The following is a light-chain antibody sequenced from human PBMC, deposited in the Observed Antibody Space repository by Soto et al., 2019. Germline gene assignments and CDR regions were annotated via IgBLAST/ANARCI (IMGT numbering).Light chain of an antibody. J-gene: IGKJ2*01. V-gene: IGKV1-39*01. CDR3: QQSFDTPYT. CDR1: QSIGTY. Sequence: DIQMTHSPSSLSASVGDRVVITCRASQSIGTYFNWYQQKKGQAPKLLIYAASNLQIGVPSRFRGSGSGIDFTLSIHSLQPEDFATYYCQQSFDTPYTFGQGTNLE. CDR2: AAS.